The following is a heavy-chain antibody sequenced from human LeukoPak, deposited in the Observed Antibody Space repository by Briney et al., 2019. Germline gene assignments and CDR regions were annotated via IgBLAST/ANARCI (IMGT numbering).Heavy chain of an antibody. V-gene: IGHV3-23*01. CDR3: AKNGDRGAYCTGGTCYPYFYYYMDV. J-gene: IGHJ6*03. D-gene: IGHD2-15*01. CDR2: ISGSGGRT. CDR1: GFTFSSYG. Sequence: PGGSLRLSCGASGFTFSSYGMSWVRQAPGKGLEWVSAISGSGGRTQYADSVKGRFTISRDNSKNTLYLQMNSLRAEDTAIYYCAKNGDRGAYCTGGTCYPYFYYYMDVWGKGTTVTI.